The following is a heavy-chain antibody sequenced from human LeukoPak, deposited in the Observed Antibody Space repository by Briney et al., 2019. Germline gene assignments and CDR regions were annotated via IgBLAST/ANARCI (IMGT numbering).Heavy chain of an antibody. J-gene: IGHJ4*02. V-gene: IGHV3-48*04. Sequence: PGGSLRLSCAASGFTFSSYIMNWVRQAPGKGREWGSYISSSSSTIYYADSVKGRFTISRDNAKNSLYLQMNSLRAEDTAVYYCASPILRYYYDSYADYWGQGTLVTVSS. CDR1: GFTFSSYI. CDR2: ISSSSSTI. CDR3: ASPILRYYYDSYADY. D-gene: IGHD3-22*01.